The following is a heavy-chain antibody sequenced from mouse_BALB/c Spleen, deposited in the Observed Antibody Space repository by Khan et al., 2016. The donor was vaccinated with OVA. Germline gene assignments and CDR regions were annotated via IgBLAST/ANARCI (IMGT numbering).Heavy chain of an antibody. CDR1: GYTFTSYV. Sequence: VQLKQSGPELVKPGASVKMSCKASGYTFTSYVMHWVKQKPGQGLEWIGYIYPYNDDTKYNEKFKGKATLTSDKSSSTAYMELSSLTSEDSADYYCATQGSTYTWFAYWGQGTLVTVSA. J-gene: IGHJ3*01. D-gene: IGHD1-1*01. CDR3: ATQGSTYTWFAY. CDR2: IYPYNDDT. V-gene: IGHV1S136*01.